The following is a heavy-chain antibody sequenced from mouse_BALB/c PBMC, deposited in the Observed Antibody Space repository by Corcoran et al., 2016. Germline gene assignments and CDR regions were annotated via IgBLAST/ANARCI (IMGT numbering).Heavy chain of an antibody. D-gene: IGHD1-2*01. CDR1: GFNIKDTY. J-gene: IGHJ1*01. Sequence: EVQLQQSGAELVKPGASVKLSCTASGFNIKDTYMHWVKQRPEQGLEWIGRIDPANGNTKYDPKFQGKATITADTSSNTAYLQLSSLTSDDTAVYYCARWYYGLYWYFDVWGAGTTVTVSS. CDR3: ARWYYGLYWYFDV. CDR2: IDPANGNT. V-gene: IGHV14-3*02.